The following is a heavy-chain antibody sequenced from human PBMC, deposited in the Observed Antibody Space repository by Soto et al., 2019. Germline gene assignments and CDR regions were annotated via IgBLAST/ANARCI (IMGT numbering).Heavy chain of an antibody. CDR1: GGSISSGGYS. D-gene: IGHD4-17*01. J-gene: IGHJ4*02. CDR3: ARLLRLYYFDY. CDR2: IYHSGST. V-gene: IGHV4-30-2*01. Sequence: SETLSLTVAVSGGSISSGGYSWSWIRQPPGKGLEWIGYIYHSGSTYYNPSLKSRVTISVDRSKNQFSLKLSSVTAADTAVYYCARLLRLYYFDYWGQGTLVTVSS.